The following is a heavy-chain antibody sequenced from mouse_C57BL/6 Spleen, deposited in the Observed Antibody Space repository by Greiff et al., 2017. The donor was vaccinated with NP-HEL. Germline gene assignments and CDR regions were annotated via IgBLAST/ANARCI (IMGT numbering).Heavy chain of an antibody. Sequence: QVQLQQPGTELVKPGASVKLSCKASGYTFTSYWMHWVKQRPGQGLEWIGNINPSNGGTNYNEKFKSKATLTVDQSSSTAYMQLSSLTSEDSAVYYCAIPLIYYDYAYAMDYWGQGTSVTVSS. CDR2: INPSNGGT. J-gene: IGHJ4*01. CDR3: AIPLIYYDYAYAMDY. D-gene: IGHD2-4*01. V-gene: IGHV1-53*01. CDR1: GYTFTSYW.